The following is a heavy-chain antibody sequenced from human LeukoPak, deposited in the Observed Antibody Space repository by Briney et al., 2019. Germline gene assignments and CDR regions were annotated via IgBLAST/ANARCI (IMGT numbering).Heavy chain of an antibody. V-gene: IGHV1-69*04. CDR1: GGTFSSYA. Sequence: SVKVSCKASGGTFSSYAISWVRQAPGQGLEWMGRIIPILGIANYAQKFQGRVTITADKSTSTAYMELSSLRSEDTAVYYCASLYCSSTSCYNLWYFDLWGRGTLVTVSS. CDR3: ASLYCSSTSCYNLWYFDL. J-gene: IGHJ2*01. D-gene: IGHD2-2*02. CDR2: IIPILGIA.